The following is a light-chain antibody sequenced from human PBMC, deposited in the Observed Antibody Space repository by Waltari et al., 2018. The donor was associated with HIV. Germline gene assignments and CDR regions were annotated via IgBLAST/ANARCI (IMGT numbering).Light chain of an antibody. CDR3: ASWDDSLNGYV. CDR2: TYN. J-gene: IGLJ1*01. V-gene: IGLV1-44*01. Sequence: QSVLPPPPSASGTPGQRVTILCSGRGPNFGRNTVNWYQHLPGTAPKLLIYTYNQRPSGVPDRFSGSRSGTTASLAISGLQSEDEADYYCASWDDSLNGYVFGPGTKVTVL. CDR1: GPNFGRNT.